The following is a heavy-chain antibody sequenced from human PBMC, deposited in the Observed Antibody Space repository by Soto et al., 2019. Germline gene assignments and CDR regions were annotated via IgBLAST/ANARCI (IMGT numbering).Heavy chain of an antibody. CDR2: ISAYNGNT. Sequence: GASVKVSCKASGYTFTSYGISWVRQAPGQGLEWMGWISAYNGNTNYAQKLQGRVTMTTDNSKNTLYLQMNSLRAEDTAVYYCARVAGTGGDYYYYGMDVWGQGTTVTVSS. J-gene: IGHJ6*02. CDR1: GYTFTSYG. V-gene: IGHV1-18*01. CDR3: ARVAGTGGDYYYYGMDV. D-gene: IGHD6-19*01.